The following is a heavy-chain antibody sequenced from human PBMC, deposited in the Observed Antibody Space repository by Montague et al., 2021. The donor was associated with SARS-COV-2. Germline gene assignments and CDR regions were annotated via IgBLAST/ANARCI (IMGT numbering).Heavy chain of an antibody. V-gene: IGHV4-59*01. CDR1: GGSISRYS. CDR2: IYNSGST. Sequence: SETLSLTCTVSGGSISRYSWSWIRQPPGKGLEWIGYIYNSGSTNYNPSLKSRVTISVDTSKNQFSLKLSSVAAADTAVYYCARVGLGIIWYYVAFDIWGQGTMVTVSS. CDR3: ARVGLGIIWYYVAFDI. D-gene: IGHD3-10*02. J-gene: IGHJ3*02.